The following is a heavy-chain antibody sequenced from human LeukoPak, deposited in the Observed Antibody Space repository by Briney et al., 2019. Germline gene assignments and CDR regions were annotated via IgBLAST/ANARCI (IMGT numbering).Heavy chain of an antibody. Sequence: GGSLRLSCAASGFTFSSFAMSWVRQAPGKGLEWVSVISGIGGNTYYADSVKGRFTISRDSSNNTMCLQMNSLRAEDTAIYYCAKDPRPYYDVPVGYWGQGTLVTVSP. D-gene: IGHD3-3*01. V-gene: IGHV3-23*01. CDR3: AKDPRPYYDVPVGY. CDR1: GFTFSSFA. CDR2: ISGIGGNT. J-gene: IGHJ4*02.